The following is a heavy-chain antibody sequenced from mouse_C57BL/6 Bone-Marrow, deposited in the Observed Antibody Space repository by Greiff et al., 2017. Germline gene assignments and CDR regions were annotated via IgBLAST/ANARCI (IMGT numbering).Heavy chain of an antibody. CDR3: ARTGGLRRAMDY. CDR2: IYPGDGDT. Sequence: QVQLQQSGPELVKPGASVKIFCKASGYAFSSSWMNWVKQRPGKGLEWIGRIYPGDGDTNYNGKFKGKVTLTADKSSSTAYMQLSSLTSEDSAVYFCARTGGLRRAMDYWGQGTSVTVSS. CDR1: GYAFSSSW. D-gene: IGHD2-4*01. V-gene: IGHV1-82*01. J-gene: IGHJ4*01.